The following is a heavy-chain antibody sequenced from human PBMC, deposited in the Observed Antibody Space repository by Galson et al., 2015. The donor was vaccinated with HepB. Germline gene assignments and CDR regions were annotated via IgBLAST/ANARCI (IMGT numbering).Heavy chain of an antibody. CDR3: ARPGCSSTSCPFFDY. Sequence: SLRLSCAASGFTFSSYGMHWVRQAPGKGLEWVAVISYDGSNKYYADSVKGRFTISRDNSKNTLYLQMNSLRAEDTAVYYCARPGCSSTSCPFFDYWGQGTLVTVSS. J-gene: IGHJ4*02. D-gene: IGHD2-2*01. CDR2: ISYDGSNK. CDR1: GFTFSSYG. V-gene: IGHV3-30*03.